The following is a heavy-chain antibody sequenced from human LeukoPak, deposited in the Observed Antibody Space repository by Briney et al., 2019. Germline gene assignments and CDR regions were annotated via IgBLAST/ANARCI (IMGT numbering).Heavy chain of an antibody. V-gene: IGHV1-58*01. J-gene: IGHJ6*04. CDR1: GFTFTSSA. Sequence: GTSVKVSCKASGFTFTSSAVQWVRQARGQRLEWIGWIVVGSGNTNYAQKFQERVTITRDMSASTAYMELSSLRSGDTAVYYCAADPPTGGDYNYYYGMDVWGKGTTVTVSS. D-gene: IGHD2-21*02. CDR2: IVVGSGNT. CDR3: AADPPTGGDYNYYYGMDV.